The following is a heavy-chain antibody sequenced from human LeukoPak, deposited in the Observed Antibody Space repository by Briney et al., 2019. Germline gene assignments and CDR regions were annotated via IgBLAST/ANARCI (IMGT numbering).Heavy chain of an antibody. CDR2: IGIDSGNT. D-gene: IGHD1-1*01. V-gene: IGHV3-48*01. CDR3: ARDHNYAFDN. J-gene: IGHJ4*02. CDR1: GFPFSEYS. Sequence: GGSLRLSCTASGFPFSEYSMNWVRQAPGKGLEWISYIGIDSGNTNYADSVRGRFTISTDKAKNSLYLQMNSLRVADTAVYYCARDHNYAFDNWGQGTLVSVAS.